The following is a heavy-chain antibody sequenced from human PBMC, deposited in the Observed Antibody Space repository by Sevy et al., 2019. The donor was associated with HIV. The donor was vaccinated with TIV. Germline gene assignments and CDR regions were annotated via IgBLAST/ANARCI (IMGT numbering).Heavy chain of an antibody. J-gene: IGHJ5*02. CDR1: GGSFSGYY. CDR3: ARAPPIVVVPAAPSWFDP. Sequence: SDTLSLTCAVYGGSFSGYYWNWIRQPPGKGVEWIGEINHSGSTNYNPSLKSRVTISVDTSKNQFSLKLSSVTAADTAVYYCARAPPIVVVPAAPSWFDPWGQGTLVTVSS. D-gene: IGHD2-2*01. V-gene: IGHV4-34*01. CDR2: INHSGST.